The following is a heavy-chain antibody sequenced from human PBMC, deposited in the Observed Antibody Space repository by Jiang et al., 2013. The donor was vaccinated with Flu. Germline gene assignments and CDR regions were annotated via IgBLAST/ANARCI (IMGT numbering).Heavy chain of an antibody. Sequence: VQLLESGGGLVEPGGSLRLSCAASGFTFSSYSMNWVRQAPGKGLEWVSSISSSSSYIYYADSVKGRFTISRDNAKNSLYLQTNSLRAEDTAVYYCARGLYCSSTSCYFSDYWGQGTLVTVSS. CDR2: ISSSSSYI. CDR1: GFTFSSYS. J-gene: IGHJ4*02. D-gene: IGHD2-2*01. CDR3: ARGLYCSSTSCYFSDY. V-gene: IGHV3-21*01.